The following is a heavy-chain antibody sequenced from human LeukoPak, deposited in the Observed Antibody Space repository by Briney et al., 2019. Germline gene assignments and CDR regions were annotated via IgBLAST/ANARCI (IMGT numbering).Heavy chain of an antibody. CDR3: ARVDYYDSSGYPHNFDY. CDR1: GFTFSSYA. D-gene: IGHD3-22*01. J-gene: IGHJ4*02. Sequence: GGSLRLSCAASGFTFSSYAMHWVRQAPGKGLEWVAVISYDGSNKYYADSVKGRFTISRDNSKNTLYLQMNSLRAEDTAVYYCARVDYYDSSGYPHNFDYWGQGTLVTVSS. CDR2: ISYDGSNK. V-gene: IGHV3-30-3*01.